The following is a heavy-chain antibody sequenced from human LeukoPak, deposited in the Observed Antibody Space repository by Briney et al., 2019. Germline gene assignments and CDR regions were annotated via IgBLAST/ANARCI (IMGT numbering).Heavy chain of an antibody. V-gene: IGHV1-8*03. CDR3: ARVAVVVPAAIKGTWFDP. CDR1: GYTFTSYD. Sequence: ASVKVSCKASGYTFTSYDINWLRQATGQGLEWMGWMNPNSGNTGYAQKFQRRVTITRNTSISTAYMELSSLRSEDTAVYYWARVAVVVPAAIKGTWFDPWGQGTLVTVSS. J-gene: IGHJ5*02. D-gene: IGHD2-2*02. CDR2: MNPNSGNT.